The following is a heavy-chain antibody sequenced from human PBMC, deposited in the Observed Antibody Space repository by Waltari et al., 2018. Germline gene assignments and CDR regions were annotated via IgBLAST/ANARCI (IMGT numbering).Heavy chain of an antibody. CDR3: AREPDNYGAHVVDY. Sequence: EVQLVESGGGLVKPGGSLRLSCAVSGFTLSSHGMNWGRQAPGEGLGWVASISTSSSYIYCADSVKGRFTVSRDNARKSLFLEMNGLRGDDTALYYCAREPDNYGAHVVDYWGQGTLVTVSS. CDR1: GFTLSSHG. J-gene: IGHJ4*02. CDR2: ISTSSSYI. V-gene: IGHV3-21*01. D-gene: IGHD4-17*01.